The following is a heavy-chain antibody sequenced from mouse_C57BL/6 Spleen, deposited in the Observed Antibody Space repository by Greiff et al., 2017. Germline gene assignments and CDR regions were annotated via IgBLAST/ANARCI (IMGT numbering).Heavy chain of an antibody. CDR2: IYPGSGST. Sequence: VQLQQPGAELVKPGASVKMSCKASGYTFTSYWITWVKQRPGQGLEWIGDIYPGSGSTNYNEKFKSKATLTVDTSSSTAYMQLSSLTAEDSAVYYCAREEYDYEPLDYWGQGTTLTVSS. CDR1: GYTFTSYW. J-gene: IGHJ2*01. CDR3: AREEYDYEPLDY. V-gene: IGHV1-55*01. D-gene: IGHD2-4*01.